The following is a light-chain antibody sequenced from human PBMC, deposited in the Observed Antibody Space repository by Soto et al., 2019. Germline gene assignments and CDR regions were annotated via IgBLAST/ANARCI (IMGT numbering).Light chain of an antibody. CDR2: VNSDGSH. CDR3: QTWGTGIQV. V-gene: IGLV4-69*01. CDR1: SGHSSYA. J-gene: IGLJ2*01. Sequence: QPVLTQSPSASASLGASVKLTCTLSSGHSSYAIAWHQQQPEKGPRYLMKVNSDGSHNKGDGIPDRFSGSSSGAERSLTISSLQSEEEADYYCQTWGTGIQVFGGGTKLTVL.